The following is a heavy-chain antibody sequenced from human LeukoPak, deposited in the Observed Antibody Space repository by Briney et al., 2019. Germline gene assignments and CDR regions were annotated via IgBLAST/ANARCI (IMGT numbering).Heavy chain of an antibody. J-gene: IGHJ4*02. CDR2: IYSGGST. CDR1: GFTVSSNY. CDR3: AKDGKTRNLNYFQAKPVY. V-gene: IGHV3-53*01. D-gene: IGHD1-7*01. Sequence: GGSLRLSCAASGFTVSSNYMSWVRQAPGKGLEWVSIIYSGGSTFYADSVKGRFTISRDNSKNTLYLQMNSLRAEDTAIYYCAKDGKTRNLNYFQAKPVYWGQGTLVTVSS.